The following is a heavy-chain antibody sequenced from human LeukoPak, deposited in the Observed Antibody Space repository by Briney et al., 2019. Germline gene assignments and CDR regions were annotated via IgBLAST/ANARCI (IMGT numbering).Heavy chain of an antibody. J-gene: IGHJ4*02. Sequence: PGGSLRLSCAASGFTVSSKYMSWVRQAPGKGLEWGSVIYSGGSTYYADSVKGRFTISRDNSKNSLYPQMNSLRAEDVALYYCARLVNGELRPKDYFAYWGQGPLVPVSS. CDR2: IYSGGST. V-gene: IGHV3-66*01. CDR3: ARLVNGELRPKDYFAY. CDR1: GFTVSSKY. D-gene: IGHD1-7*01.